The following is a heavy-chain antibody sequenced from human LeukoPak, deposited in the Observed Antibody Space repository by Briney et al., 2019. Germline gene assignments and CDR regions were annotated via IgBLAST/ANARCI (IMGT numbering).Heavy chain of an antibody. V-gene: IGHV3-15*01. Sequence: GGSLRLSCAASGFTFSNAWMSWVRQAPGKGLEWVGRIKSKTDGGTTDYAAPVKGRFTISRDDSKNTLYLQMNSLKTEDTAVYCCTTDSAKFRYSGYETRDYWGQGTLVTVSS. CDR3: TTDSAKFRYSGYETRDY. CDR1: GFTFSNAW. CDR2: IKSKTDGGTT. J-gene: IGHJ4*02. D-gene: IGHD5-12*01.